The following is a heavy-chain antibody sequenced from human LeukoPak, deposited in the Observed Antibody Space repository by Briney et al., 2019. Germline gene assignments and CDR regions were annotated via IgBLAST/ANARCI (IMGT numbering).Heavy chain of an antibody. CDR1: GYTFTGYY. Sequence: ASMKVSCKASGYTFTGYYMHWVRQAPGQGLEWMGWINPNSGGTNYAQKFQGRVTMTRDTSISTAYMELSRLRSDDTAVYYCARESKDPGRSGSFDYWGQGTLVTVSS. V-gene: IGHV1-2*02. CDR3: ARESKDPGRSGSFDY. D-gene: IGHD1-26*01. CDR2: INPNSGGT. J-gene: IGHJ4*02.